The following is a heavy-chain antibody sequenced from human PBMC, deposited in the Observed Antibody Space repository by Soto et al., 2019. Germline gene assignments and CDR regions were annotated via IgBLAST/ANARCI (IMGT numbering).Heavy chain of an antibody. V-gene: IGHV1-8*02. Sequence: GASGKVSCKASGYTFTSYDIIWVRQAAGQGPEWMGSVTPRNGDTAFAQKYQGRVTVTSNTSMSTVYMELSNLRSDDTAGYYCAIGGSYWARRHYFDSWGQGTPVP. CDR3: AIGGSYWARRHYFDS. J-gene: IGHJ4*02. CDR2: VTPRNGDT. CDR1: GYTFTSYD. D-gene: IGHD2-8*02.